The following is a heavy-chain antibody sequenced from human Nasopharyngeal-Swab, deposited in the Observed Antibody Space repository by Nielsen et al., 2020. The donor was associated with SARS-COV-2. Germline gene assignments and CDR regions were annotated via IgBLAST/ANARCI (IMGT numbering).Heavy chain of an antibody. CDR2: IWYDGSNK. V-gene: IGHV3-33*01. CDR1: GFTFSSYG. D-gene: IGHD5-18*01. Sequence: GESLKISCAASGFTFSSYGMHWVRQAPGKGLEWVAVIWYDGSNKYYADSVKGRFTISRDNSKNTLYLQMNSLRAEDTAVYCCARDRRGSTTAMVHNFDYWGQGTLVTVSS. CDR3: ARDRRGSTTAMVHNFDY. J-gene: IGHJ4*02.